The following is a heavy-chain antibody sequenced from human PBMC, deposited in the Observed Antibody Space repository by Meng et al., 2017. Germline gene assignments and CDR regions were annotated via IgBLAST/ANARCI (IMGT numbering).Heavy chain of an antibody. CDR1: GFTFSSYS. Sequence: GGSLRLSFAASGFTFSSYSMNWVRQAPGKGLEWVSSISSSSSYIYYADSVKGRFTISRDNAKNSLYLQMNSLRAEDTAVYYCASSSGYYRGDFDYWGQGTLVTVSS. CDR2: ISSSSSYI. J-gene: IGHJ4*02. CDR3: ASSSGYYRGDFDY. D-gene: IGHD3-22*01. V-gene: IGHV3-21*01.